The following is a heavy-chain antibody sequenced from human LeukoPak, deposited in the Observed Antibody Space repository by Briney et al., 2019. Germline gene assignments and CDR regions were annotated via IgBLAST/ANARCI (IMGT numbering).Heavy chain of an antibody. CDR3: AKAAVPFTIFGVVTISYYFDY. CDR1: GFTFSNAW. D-gene: IGHD3-3*01. CDR2: ISGSGGST. Sequence: GGSLRLSCAASGFTFSNAWMSWVRQAPGKGLEWVSAISGSGGSTYYADSVKGRFTISRDNSKNTLYLQMNSLRAEDTAVYYCAKAAVPFTIFGVVTISYYFDYWGQGTLVTVSS. J-gene: IGHJ4*02. V-gene: IGHV3-23*01.